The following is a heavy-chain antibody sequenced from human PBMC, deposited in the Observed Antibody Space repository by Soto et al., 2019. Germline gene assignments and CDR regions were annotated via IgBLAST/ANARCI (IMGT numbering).Heavy chain of an antibody. V-gene: IGHV4-39*01. J-gene: IGHJ6*02. CDR2: INYSGST. Sequence: QLQLQESGPGLVKPSETLSLTCAVSGASISSGSSYWGWLRQPPGKGLEWIGKINYSGSTYYNPSPKSRVTLSVDTSQQHFSLKLSSVTAADTAVYYCARHVMTGPYNYYCSGLDVWGQGTAVTVSS. CDR1: GASISSGSSY. D-gene: IGHD3-9*01. CDR3: ARHVMTGPYNYYCSGLDV.